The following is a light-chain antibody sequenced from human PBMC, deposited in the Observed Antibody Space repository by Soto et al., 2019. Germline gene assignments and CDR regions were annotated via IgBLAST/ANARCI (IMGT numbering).Light chain of an antibody. CDR1: QSVSSSY. V-gene: IGKV3-20*01. J-gene: IGKJ1*01. CDR3: QQYGSSPRT. CDR2: GAS. Sequence: EIVLTQSPGTLSLSPGERATLSCRASQSVSSSYLAWYQQKPGQAPRRLIYGASSRATGIPDRFNGSGSGTDFTLTISRLDPEDFAVYYCQQYGSSPRTFGQGTKVEIK.